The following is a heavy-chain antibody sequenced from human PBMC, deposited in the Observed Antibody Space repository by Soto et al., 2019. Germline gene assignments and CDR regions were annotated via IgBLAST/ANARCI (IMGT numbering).Heavy chain of an antibody. CDR1: GDSISGSPYF. CDR3: ARLQAAVPHY. D-gene: IGHD6-13*01. Sequence: QVQLQESGPGLVMPSKTLSLTCTVSGDSISGSPYFWGWIRQPPGKRLEWIGSIFYDGYTLYTPSLKSRVTISVDTSKNQFSLKLTSVAAADTAIYFCARLQAAVPHYWGQGILVTVSS. V-gene: IGHV4-39*01. J-gene: IGHJ4*02. CDR2: IFYDGYT.